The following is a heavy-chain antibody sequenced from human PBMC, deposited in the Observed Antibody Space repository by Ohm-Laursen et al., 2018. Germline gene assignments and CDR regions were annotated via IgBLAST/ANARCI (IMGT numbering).Heavy chain of an antibody. CDR3: ARELGAVAGTIDY. J-gene: IGHJ4*02. CDR2: IHDRGST. CDR1: GGSVRSYY. V-gene: IGHV4-59*02. D-gene: IGHD6-19*01. Sequence: SDTLSLTCAVSGGSVRSYYWSWIRQPPGKGLEWIGHIHDRGSTNYNPSLKSRVTISVDTSKNQFSLKLSSVTAADTAVYYCARELGAVAGTIDYWGQGTLVTVSS.